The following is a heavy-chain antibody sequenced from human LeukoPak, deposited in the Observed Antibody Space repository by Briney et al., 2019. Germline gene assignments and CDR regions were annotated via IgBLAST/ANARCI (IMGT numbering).Heavy chain of an antibody. J-gene: IGHJ4*02. CDR2: ISRSSSYI. Sequence: PGGSLRLSCAASGFTFSSYSMNWVRQAPGKGLEWVSSISRSSSYIYYADSVKGRFTISRDNAKNSLYQQMNSLRAEDTAVYYCARMHCSGGSCYSVWYYFDYWGQGTLVTVSS. CDR1: GFTFSSYS. D-gene: IGHD2-15*01. CDR3: ARMHCSGGSCYSVWYYFDY. V-gene: IGHV3-21*01.